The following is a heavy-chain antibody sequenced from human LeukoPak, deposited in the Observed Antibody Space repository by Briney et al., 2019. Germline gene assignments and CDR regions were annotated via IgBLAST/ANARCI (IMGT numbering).Heavy chain of an antibody. Sequence: SETLSLTCAVYGGSFSGYYWSWIRQPPGKGLEWIGEINHSGSTNYNPSLKSRLTISLDKSKNQFSLKLSAVTAADTAVYYCAREFTFGGVIGYWGQGTLVTVSS. CDR3: AREFTFGGVIGY. J-gene: IGHJ4*02. D-gene: IGHD3-16*01. V-gene: IGHV4-34*01. CDR2: INHSGST. CDR1: GGSFSGYY.